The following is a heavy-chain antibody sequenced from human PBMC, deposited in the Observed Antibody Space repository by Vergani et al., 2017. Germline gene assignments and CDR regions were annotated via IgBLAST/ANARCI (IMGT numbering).Heavy chain of an antibody. CDR2: FDPEDGET. Sequence: QVQLVQSGAEVKKPGASVKVSCKVSGDTLTELSMHWVRQAPGKGLEWMGGFDPEDGETIYAQKFQGRVIMTEDTSTDTAYMELSSLRSEDTAVYYCETRVVPPAIRKYNYYGMDVWGQGTTVTVSS. J-gene: IGHJ6*01. V-gene: IGHV1-24*01. CDR1: GDTLTELS. D-gene: IGHD2-2*02. CDR3: ETRVVPPAIRKYNYYGMDV.